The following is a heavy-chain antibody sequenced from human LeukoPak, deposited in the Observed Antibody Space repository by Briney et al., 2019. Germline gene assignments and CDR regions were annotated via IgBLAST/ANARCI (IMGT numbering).Heavy chain of an antibody. CDR2: ISSGGRTI. CDR1: GFTFSDYY. D-gene: IGHD3-10*01. V-gene: IGHV3-11*01. Sequence: GGSLRLFCAASGFTFSDYYMSWIRQAPGKGLEWVSYISSGGRTIYYADSVKGRFTISRDNAKNSLYLQMNSLRAEDTAIYYCARDQERITMVRGVAKPNWFDPWGQGTLVTVSS. CDR3: ARDQERITMVRGVAKPNWFDP. J-gene: IGHJ5*02.